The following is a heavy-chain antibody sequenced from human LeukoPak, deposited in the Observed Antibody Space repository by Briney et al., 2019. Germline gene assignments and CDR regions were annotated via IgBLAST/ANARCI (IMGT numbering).Heavy chain of an antibody. D-gene: IGHD6-19*01. J-gene: IGHJ4*02. CDR2: IYYSGST. V-gene: IGHV4-59*01. Sequence: PSETLSLTCTVSGGSISSYYWSWIRQPPGKGLEWIGYIYYSGSTNYNPSLKSRVTISVDTSKNQFPLKLSSVTAADTAVYYCARGNSSGWYLFDYWGQGTLVTVSS. CDR1: GGSISSYY. CDR3: ARGNSSGWYLFDY.